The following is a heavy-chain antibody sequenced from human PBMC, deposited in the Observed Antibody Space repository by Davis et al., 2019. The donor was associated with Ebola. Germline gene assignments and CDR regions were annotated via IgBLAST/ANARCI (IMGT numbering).Heavy chain of an antibody. J-gene: IGHJ5*02. CDR2: ESNDGSYK. CDR3: TGVRDGSDSWSDP. Sequence: GESLKISCAASGFTFSSYSMNWVRQAPGKGLEWVAVESNDGSYKSYADSVKGRFAISRDNAQNTVYLQMNSLRDEDTAIYYCTGVRDGSDSWSDPWGQGTPVTVSS. V-gene: IGHV3-30*03. D-gene: IGHD1-26*01. CDR1: GFTFSSYS.